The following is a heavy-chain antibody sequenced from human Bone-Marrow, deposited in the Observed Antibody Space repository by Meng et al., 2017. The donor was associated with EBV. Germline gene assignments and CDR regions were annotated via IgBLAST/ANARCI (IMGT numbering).Heavy chain of an antibody. J-gene: IGHJ5*02. Sequence: QVYLRVPGPGAVKSSGTLSLPGVVSGGSISSDNWWTWGRQPPGKGLEWVGEIHHGGSTNYNPSLKSRVTISLDKSKNQFSLRLTSVSAADTAVYYCSIIIYGSGLNSWFDPWGQGTLVTVSS. CDR3: SIIIYGSGLNSWFDP. CDR1: GGSISSDNW. CDR2: IHHGGST. D-gene: IGHD3-10*01. V-gene: IGHV4-4*02.